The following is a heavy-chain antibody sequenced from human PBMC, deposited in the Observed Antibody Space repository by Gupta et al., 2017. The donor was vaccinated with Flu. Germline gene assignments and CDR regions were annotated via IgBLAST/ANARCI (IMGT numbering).Heavy chain of an antibody. J-gene: IGHJ4*02. CDR2: IYTSGST. CDR3: ARDRAVVTPYFDY. D-gene: IGHD2-21*02. Sequence: QVQLQESGPGLVKPSQTLSLTCTVSGGSISSGSYYWSWIRQPAGKGLEWIGRIYTSGSTNYNPSLKSRVTISVDTSKNQFSLKLSSVTAADTAVYYCARDRAVVTPYFDYWGQGTLVTVSS. CDR1: GGSISSGSYY. V-gene: IGHV4-61*02.